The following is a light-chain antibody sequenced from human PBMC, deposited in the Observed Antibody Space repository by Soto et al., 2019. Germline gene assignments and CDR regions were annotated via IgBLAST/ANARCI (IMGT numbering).Light chain of an antibody. CDR3: SSYISSSTYV. V-gene: IGLV2-14*01. CDR2: DVS. CDR1: SSDIGRYNY. J-gene: IGLJ1*01. Sequence: QSVLTQPASGSGSPGQSITISCTGTSSDIGRYNYVSWYQQYPGKAPKFMIYDVSNRPSGVSNRFSGSKSGNTASLTISGLQAEDEADYYCSSYISSSTYVFGTGTKVTV.